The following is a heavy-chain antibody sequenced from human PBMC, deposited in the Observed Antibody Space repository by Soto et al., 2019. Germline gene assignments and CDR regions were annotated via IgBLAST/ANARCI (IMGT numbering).Heavy chain of an antibody. Sequence: QLQLQESGSGLVKPSQTLSLTCAVSGGSISSGGYSWSWIRQPPGKGLEWIGYIYHSGSTYYNPSRRSRVTISVDRSNIQFSLKLRSVTAADTAVYYCAAGGGLPRYYWGQGTLVTVSS. J-gene: IGHJ4*02. D-gene: IGHD5-12*01. V-gene: IGHV4-30-2*01. CDR2: IYHSGST. CDR3: AAGGGLPRYY. CDR1: GGSISSGGYS.